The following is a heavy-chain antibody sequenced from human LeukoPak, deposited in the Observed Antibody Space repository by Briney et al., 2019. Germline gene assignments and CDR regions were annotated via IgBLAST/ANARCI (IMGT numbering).Heavy chain of an antibody. CDR1: GYTFTSYG. V-gene: IGHV1-18*01. J-gene: IGHJ4*02. Sequence: ASVKVSCKASGYTFTSYGISWVRQAPGQGLEWMGWISAYNGNTNYAQKLQGRVTMTTDTSTSTAYMELRSLRSDDTAVYYCARGILGDFWSGYSPYYFDYWGQGTLVTVSS. CDR2: ISAYNGNT. D-gene: IGHD3-3*01. CDR3: ARGILGDFWSGYSPYYFDY.